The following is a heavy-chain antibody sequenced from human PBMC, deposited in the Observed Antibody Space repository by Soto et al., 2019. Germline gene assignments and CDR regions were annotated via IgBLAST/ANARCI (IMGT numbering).Heavy chain of an antibody. CDR1: GGTFSSYA. J-gene: IGHJ4*02. Sequence: SVKVSCKASGGTFSSYAISWVRQAPGQGLEWMGGIIPIFGTANYAQKFQGRVTITADKSTRTAYMELSSLRSEDTAVYYCAKDRSMARGPMSXWGQGTLVTVSX. D-gene: IGHD3-10*01. CDR3: AKDRSMARGPMSX. CDR2: IIPIFGTA. V-gene: IGHV1-69*06.